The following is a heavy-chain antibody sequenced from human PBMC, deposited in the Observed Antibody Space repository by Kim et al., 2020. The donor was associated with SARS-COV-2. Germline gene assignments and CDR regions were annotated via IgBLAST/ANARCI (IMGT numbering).Heavy chain of an antibody. J-gene: IGHJ2*01. CDR2: IYYSGNT. Sequence: SETLSLTCSVSGGSIRSGGYFWGWIRQHPAKGLEWIANIYYSGNTYYNPSLKSRVSISLETSKNQFSLGLSSVTAADAAVYYCARHLRIGYFGLGGRGTL. CDR1: GGSIRSGGYF. V-gene: IGHV4-31*03. D-gene: IGHD3-3*02. CDR3: ARHLRIGYFGL.